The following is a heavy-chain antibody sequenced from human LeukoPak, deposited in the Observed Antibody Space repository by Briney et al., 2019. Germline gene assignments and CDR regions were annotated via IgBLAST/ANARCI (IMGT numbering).Heavy chain of an antibody. CDR3: ARGIVPAAMVDNWFDP. CDR1: GGSISSYY. D-gene: IGHD2-2*01. CDR2: IYYSGST. J-gene: IGHJ5*02. Sequence: SETLSLTCTVSGGSISSYYWSWIRQPPGKGLEWIGYIYYSGSTNYNPSLKSRVTISVDTSKNQFSLKLSSVTAADTAVYYCARGIVPAAMVDNWFDPWGQGTLVTVYS. V-gene: IGHV4-59*08.